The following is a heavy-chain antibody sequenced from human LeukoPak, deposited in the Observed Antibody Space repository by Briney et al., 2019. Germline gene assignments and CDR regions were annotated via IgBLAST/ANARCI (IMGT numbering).Heavy chain of an antibody. CDR2: IKSKTDGGTT. CDR1: GFTFSNAW. V-gene: IGHV3-15*01. J-gene: IGHJ3*02. D-gene: IGHD3-22*01. CDR3: TRRYNYDSSGYYYVRDAFDI. Sequence: GGSLRLSCAASGFTFSNAWMSWVRQAPGKGLEWVGRIKSKTDGGTTGYAAPVKGRFTISRDDSKNTLYPQMNSLKTEDTAVYYCTRRYNYDSSGYYYVRDAFDIWGQGTMVTVSS.